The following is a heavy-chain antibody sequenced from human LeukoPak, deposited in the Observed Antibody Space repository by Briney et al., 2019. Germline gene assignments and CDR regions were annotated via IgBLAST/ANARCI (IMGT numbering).Heavy chain of an antibody. CDR2: ISYDGSKK. Sequence: GGSLRLSCAAPGFSLSSYAIHWVRQAPGKGLEWVAIISYDGSKKYYADSVKGRFTISRDNSKNTLYLQMNSLRTEDTAVYYCARSAAAGRIVATFGYWGQGTLVIVSS. J-gene: IGHJ4*02. CDR3: ARSAAAGRIVATFGY. CDR1: GFSLSSYA. D-gene: IGHD5-12*01. V-gene: IGHV3-30*04.